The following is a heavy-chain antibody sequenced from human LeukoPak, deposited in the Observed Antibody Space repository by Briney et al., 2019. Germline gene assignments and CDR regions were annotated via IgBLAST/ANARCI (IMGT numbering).Heavy chain of an antibody. V-gene: IGHV3-23*01. CDR3: ARDRAMVHFDY. CDR2: ISGSGGST. D-gene: IGHD5-18*01. Sequence: GGSLRLSCAASGFTFSSYGMSWVRQAPGKGLEWVSAISGSGGSTYYADSVKGRFTISRDNSKNTLYLQMNSLRAEDTAVYYCARDRAMVHFDYWGQGTLVTVSS. J-gene: IGHJ4*02. CDR1: GFTFSSYG.